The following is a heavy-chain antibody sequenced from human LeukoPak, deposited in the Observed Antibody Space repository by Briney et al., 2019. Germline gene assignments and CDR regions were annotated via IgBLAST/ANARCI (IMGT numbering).Heavy chain of an antibody. CDR2: IYPGDSDT. V-gene: IGHV5-51*01. Sequence: GESLKISCKGSGYSFTSYWIGWARQMPGKGLEWMGIIYPGDSDTRYSPSFQGQVTISADKSISTAYLQWSSLKASDTAMYYCARQMGSYSSSSMRYFDYWGQGTLVTVSS. CDR1: GYSFTSYW. CDR3: ARQMGSYSSSSMRYFDY. J-gene: IGHJ4*02. D-gene: IGHD6-13*01.